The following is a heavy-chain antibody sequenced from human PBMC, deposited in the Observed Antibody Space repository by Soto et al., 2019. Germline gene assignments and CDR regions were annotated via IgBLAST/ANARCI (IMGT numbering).Heavy chain of an antibody. CDR3: ARDRRAARQLSYYYGMDV. V-gene: IGHV3-30-3*01. J-gene: IGHJ6*01. Sequence: QVQLVESGGGVVQPGRSLRLSCAASGFTFSSYAMHWVRQAPGKGLEWVAVISYDGSNKYYADSVKGRFTISRDNSKNTLYLQMNSLRAEDTAVYYCARDRRAARQLSYYYGMDVW. CDR2: ISYDGSNK. CDR1: GFTFSSYA. D-gene: IGHD6-6*01.